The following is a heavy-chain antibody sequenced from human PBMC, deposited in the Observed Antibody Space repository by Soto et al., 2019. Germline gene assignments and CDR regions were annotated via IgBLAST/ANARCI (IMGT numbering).Heavy chain of an antibody. CDR1: GYTFTGYY. CDR2: INPNSGGT. CDR3: ARGSSGWYRGFDY. V-gene: IGHV1-2*04. Sequence: ASVKVSCKASGYTFTGYYMHWVRQAPGQGLEWMGWINPNSGGTNYAQKFQGWVTMTRDTSISTAYMELSRLRSDDTAVYYCARGSSGWYRGFDYWGQGTLVTVSS. J-gene: IGHJ4*02. D-gene: IGHD6-19*01.